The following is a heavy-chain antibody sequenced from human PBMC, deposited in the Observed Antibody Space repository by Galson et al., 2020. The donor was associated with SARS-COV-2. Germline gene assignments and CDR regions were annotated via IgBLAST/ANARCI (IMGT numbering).Heavy chain of an antibody. Sequence: QLGESLKISCAASGFTFSNDWMSWVRQPPGKGLEWVAHMKRDGSEKYYVDSVKGRFTISRDNANYALYLQMSSLRVEDTAVYYCVGWGPGNPWGQGTLVSVSS. V-gene: IGHV3-7*01. J-gene: IGHJ5*02. D-gene: IGHD3-16*01. CDR2: MKRDGSEK. CDR3: VGWGPGNP. CDR1: GFTFSNDW.